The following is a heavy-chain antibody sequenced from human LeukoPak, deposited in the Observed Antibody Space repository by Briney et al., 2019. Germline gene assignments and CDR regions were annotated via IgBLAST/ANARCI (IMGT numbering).Heavy chain of an antibody. CDR3: VKDRSPEQWLVVNAFDN. CDR1: EFTFSRYG. Sequence: GGSLRLSCAASEFTFSRYGMQWVRQAPGKGLEWVTSIRYDASDKYYAESVKGRFTISRDNSKSTLYLQMNSLRSDDKAVYYCVKDRSPEQWLVVNAFDNWGQGTMVTISS. CDR2: IRYDASDK. D-gene: IGHD6-19*01. V-gene: IGHV3-30*02. J-gene: IGHJ3*02.